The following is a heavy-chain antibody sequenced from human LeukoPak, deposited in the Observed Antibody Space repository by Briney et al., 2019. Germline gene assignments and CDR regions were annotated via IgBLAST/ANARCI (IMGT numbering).Heavy chain of an antibody. J-gene: IGHJ4*02. CDR2: ISGSGGST. Sequence: GGSLRLSCAASGFTFSSFAMTWVRQAPGKGLEWVSGISGSGGSTDYADSVKGRFTISRDNAKNSLYLQMNSLRDEDTAVYYCARGSGSYFFGGQGTLVTVSS. V-gene: IGHV3-23*01. CDR1: GFTFSSFA. D-gene: IGHD1-26*01. CDR3: ARGSGSYFF.